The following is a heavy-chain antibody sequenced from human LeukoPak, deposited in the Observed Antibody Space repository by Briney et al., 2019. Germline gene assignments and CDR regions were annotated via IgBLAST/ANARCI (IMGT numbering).Heavy chain of an antibody. CDR2: IWYDGSNK. CDR1: GFTFSSYG. D-gene: IGHD3-16*01. V-gene: IGHV3-33*01. J-gene: IGHJ4*02. CDR3: ARDWGKGDY. Sequence: GGSLRLSCAASGFTFSSYGMHWVRQAPGKGLEWVSLIWYDGSNKYYADSVKGRFAISRDNSKNTLYLQMNSLRAEDTAVYYCARDWGKGDYWGQGTLVTVSS.